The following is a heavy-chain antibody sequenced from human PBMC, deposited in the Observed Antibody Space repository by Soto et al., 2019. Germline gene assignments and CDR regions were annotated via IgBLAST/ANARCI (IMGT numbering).Heavy chain of an antibody. Sequence: ASVKVSCKASGYTFTSYGIHWVRQAPGQRLEWTGWINAGNGNTKYSEKFQGRVTITRDTSASTAYLELSSLRSEDTAVYYCASDPNLRSAYCHHLYHGICEWDQGTPVAVSS. J-gene: IGHJ4*03. D-gene: IGHD3-3*01. CDR2: INAGNGNT. V-gene: IGHV1-3*01. CDR1: GYTFTSYG. CDR3: ASDPNLRSAYCHHLYHGICE.